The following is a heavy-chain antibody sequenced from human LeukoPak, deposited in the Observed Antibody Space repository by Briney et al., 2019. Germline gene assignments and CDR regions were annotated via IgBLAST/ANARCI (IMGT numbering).Heavy chain of an antibody. CDR1: GFTFSSYS. CDR2: ISSSSSYI. D-gene: IGHD2-15*01. V-gene: IGHV3-21*01. J-gene: IGHJ5*02. CDR3: ARDALGYSPERGWFDP. Sequence: GGSLRLSCAASGFTFSSYSMNWVRQAPGKGLEWVSSISSSSSYIYYADSVKGRFTISRDNAKNSLYLQMNSLRAEDTAVYYCARDALGYSPERGWFDPWGQGTLVTVSS.